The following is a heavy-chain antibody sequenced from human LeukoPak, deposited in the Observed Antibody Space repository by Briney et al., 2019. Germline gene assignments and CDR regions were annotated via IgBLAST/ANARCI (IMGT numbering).Heavy chain of an antibody. CDR1: GGSFSGYY. CDR3: ARAYCGGDCYFYYYYGMDV. Sequence: SETLSLTCAVYGGSFSGYYWSWIRQPPGKGPEWIGEINHSGSTNYNPSLKSRVTISVDTSKNQFSLKLSSVTAADTAVYYCARAYCGGDCYFYYYYGMDVWGQGTTVTVSS. V-gene: IGHV4-34*01. D-gene: IGHD2-21*02. CDR2: INHSGST. J-gene: IGHJ6*02.